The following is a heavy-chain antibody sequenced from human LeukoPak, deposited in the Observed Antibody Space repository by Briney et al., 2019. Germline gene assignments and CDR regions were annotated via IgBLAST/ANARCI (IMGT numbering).Heavy chain of an antibody. Sequence: GGSLRLSCAASGFTFSSYGMHWVRQAPGKGLEWVAVISYDGSNKYYADSVKGRFTISRDNSKNTLYLQMNSLRAEDTAVYYCAKDTLSATVTTFPAYWGQGTLVTVSS. V-gene: IGHV3-30*18. J-gene: IGHJ4*02. CDR3: AKDTLSATVTTFPAY. CDR2: ISYDGSNK. D-gene: IGHD4-17*01. CDR1: GFTFSSYG.